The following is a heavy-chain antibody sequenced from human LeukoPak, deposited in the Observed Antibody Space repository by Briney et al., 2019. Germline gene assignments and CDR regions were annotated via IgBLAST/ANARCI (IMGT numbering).Heavy chain of an antibody. D-gene: IGHD3-10*01. Sequence: GKSLRLSCVASGFSFSDSVIHWVRQAPGKGLEWVAVISHDVKTTYYADSAKGRFTISRDNSRNTVFLQMSRLRPEDTAVYYCVKEAYYGWGSSPTFYFDYWGQGTRVTVSS. CDR1: GFSFSDSV. V-gene: IGHV3-30*04. J-gene: IGHJ4*02. CDR3: VKEAYYGWGSSPTFYFDY. CDR2: ISHDVKTT.